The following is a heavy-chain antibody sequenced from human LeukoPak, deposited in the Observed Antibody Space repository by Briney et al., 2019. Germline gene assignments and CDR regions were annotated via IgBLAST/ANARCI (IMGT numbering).Heavy chain of an antibody. CDR3: ARYADYEGHYFDY. CDR1: GFTFSSYA. D-gene: IGHD4-17*01. CDR2: ISSSSSYI. V-gene: IGHV3-21*01. Sequence: GGSLRLSCAASGFTFSSYAMNWVRQAPGKGLEWVSSISSSSSYIYYADSVKGRFTISRDNAKNSLYLQMNSLRAEDTAVYYCARYADYEGHYFDYWGQGTLVTVSS. J-gene: IGHJ4*02.